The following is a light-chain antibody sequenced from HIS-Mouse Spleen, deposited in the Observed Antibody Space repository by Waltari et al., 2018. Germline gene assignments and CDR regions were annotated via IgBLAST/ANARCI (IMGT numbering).Light chain of an antibody. CDR1: ALPKQY. V-gene: IGLV3-25*03. J-gene: IGLJ1*01. CDR3: QSADSSGTYV. Sequence: SYELTQPPSVSVSPGQTARITCAGDALPKQYAYWYQQKPGRAPVLVIYKDSERPSGNPERFSGSSSGTTVTLTISGVQAEDEADYYCQSADSSGTYVFGTGTKVTVL. CDR2: KDS.